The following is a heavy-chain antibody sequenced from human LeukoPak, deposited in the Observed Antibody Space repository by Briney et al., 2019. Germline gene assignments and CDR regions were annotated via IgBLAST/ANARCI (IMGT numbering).Heavy chain of an antibody. Sequence: KPSETLSLTCTVAGGSVSSGTYYWSWIRQPPGKGLEWIGYIQYSGSTNYYSGSTLYNPSLKSRVTISLDTSKNQFSLRLSSVTAADTAVYYCASAFQTGTTFYWGQGTLVTVSS. J-gene: IGHJ4*02. D-gene: IGHD1-1*01. CDR2: IQYSGST. CDR1: GGSVSSGTYY. CDR3: ASAFQTGTTFY. V-gene: IGHV4-61*01.